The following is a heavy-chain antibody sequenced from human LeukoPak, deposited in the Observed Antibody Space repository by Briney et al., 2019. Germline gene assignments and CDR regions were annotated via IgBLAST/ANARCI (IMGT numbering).Heavy chain of an antibody. CDR2: MNPNSGNT. Sequence: GASVKVSCKASEYTFTSYDINWVRQATGQGLEWMGWMNPNSGNTGYAQRFQGRVTMTRNTSISTAYMGLSSLRSDDSAVYFCARKSNTSSGWFAFDYWGQGTLVTVSS. CDR3: ARKSNTSSGWFAFDY. CDR1: EYTFTSYD. V-gene: IGHV1-8*01. D-gene: IGHD6-19*01. J-gene: IGHJ4*02.